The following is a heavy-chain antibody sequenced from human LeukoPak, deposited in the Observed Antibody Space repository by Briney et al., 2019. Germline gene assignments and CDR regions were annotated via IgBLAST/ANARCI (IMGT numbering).Heavy chain of an antibody. CDR2: IYYSGST. CDR3: ARQNYYAKSGAFDL. CDR1: GGSISSGGYY. D-gene: IGHD3-10*01. J-gene: IGHJ3*01. V-gene: IGHV4-31*03. Sequence: SQTLSLTCTVSGGSISSGGYYWSWIRQHPRKGLEWIGYIYYSGSTNYNPSLKSRVTISVDTSKNQFSLKLSSVTAADTAVYYCARQNYYAKSGAFDLWGQGTTVTVSS.